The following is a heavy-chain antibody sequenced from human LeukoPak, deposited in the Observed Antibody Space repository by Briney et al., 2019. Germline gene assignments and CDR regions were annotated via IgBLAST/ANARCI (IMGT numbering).Heavy chain of an antibody. V-gene: IGHV3-21*04. J-gene: IGHJ4*02. D-gene: IGHD2-2*01. CDR2: ISSSSSYI. CDR3: AKDRVVVPAADFDY. Sequence: PGGSLRLSCAASGFTFSSYSMNWVRQAPGKGLEWVSSISSSSSYIYYADSVKGRFTISRDNAKNALYLQMNSLRAEDTAVYYCAKDRVVVPAADFDYWGQGTLVTVSS. CDR1: GFTFSSYS.